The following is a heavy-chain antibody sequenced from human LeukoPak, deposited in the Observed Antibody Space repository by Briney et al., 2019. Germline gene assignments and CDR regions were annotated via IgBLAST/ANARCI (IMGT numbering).Heavy chain of an antibody. D-gene: IGHD6-19*01. V-gene: IGHV3-7*01. CDR2: IKPDGSGK. CDR3: ARGSFWYPDY. J-gene: IGHJ4*02. Sequence: GGSLGLSCAASGFTFSTYWMSWVRQAPGKGLEWVANIKPDGSGKYYVDSVKGRFTISRDNAENSLFLQMNSLRGEDTAVYYCARGSFWYPDYWGQGSLVTGSP. CDR1: GFTFSTYW.